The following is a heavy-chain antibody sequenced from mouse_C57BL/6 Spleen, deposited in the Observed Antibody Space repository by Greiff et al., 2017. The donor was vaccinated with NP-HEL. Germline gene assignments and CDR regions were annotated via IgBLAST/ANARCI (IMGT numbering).Heavy chain of an antibody. CDR2: INPSNGGT. V-gene: IGHV1-53*01. CDR1: GYTFTSYW. J-gene: IGHJ1*03. D-gene: IGHD1-1*01. Sequence: QVQLQQSGTELVKPGASVKLSCKASGYTFTSYWMHWVKQRPGQGLEWIGNINPSNGGTNYNEKFKSKATLTVDKSSSTAYMQLSSLTSEDSAVYYCARPPVVATDWYFDVWGTGTTVTVSS. CDR3: ARPPVVATDWYFDV.